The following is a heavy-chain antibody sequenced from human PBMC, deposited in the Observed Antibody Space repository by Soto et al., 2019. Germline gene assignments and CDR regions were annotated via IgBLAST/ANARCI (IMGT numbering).Heavy chain of an antibody. Sequence: EVQLVESGGGLVQPGGSLRLSCAASGFTFSRYWMHWVRQTPGKGLVWVSRIDNTGSITTYADSVRGRFTISRDNAKNTLDLQRNSLRAEDTAVYYCARDQTVAGPTTFDYCGQGTLVTVSS. D-gene: IGHD6-19*01. J-gene: IGHJ4*02. CDR2: IDNTGSIT. V-gene: IGHV3-74*01. CDR1: GFTFSRYW. CDR3: ARDQTVAGPTTFDY.